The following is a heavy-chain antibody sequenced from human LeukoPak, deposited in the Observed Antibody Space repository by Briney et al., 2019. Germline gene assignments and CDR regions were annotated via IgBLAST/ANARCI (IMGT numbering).Heavy chain of an antibody. J-gene: IGHJ3*02. CDR1: GFTFSSYA. Sequence: PGGSLRLSCAASGFTFSSYAMSWVRQAPGKGLEWVSAISGSGGSTYYADSVKGRFTISRDNGKNSLYLQMNSLRAEDTAVYYCARDAYSSGWYDAFDIWGQGTMVTVSS. D-gene: IGHD6-19*01. V-gene: IGHV3-23*01. CDR2: ISGSGGST. CDR3: ARDAYSSGWYDAFDI.